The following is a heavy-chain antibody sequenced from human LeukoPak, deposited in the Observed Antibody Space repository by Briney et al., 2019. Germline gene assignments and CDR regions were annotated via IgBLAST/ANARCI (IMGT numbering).Heavy chain of an antibody. Sequence: GASVKVSCKASGYTFTGYYMHWVRQAPGQGLEWMGRINPNSGGTNYAQKFQGRVTMTRDTSISTAYMELSRLRSDDTAVYYCARNSNTYCTNGVCYDFDYWGQGTLVTVSS. CDR2: INPNSGGT. CDR3: ARNSNTYCTNGVCYDFDY. J-gene: IGHJ4*02. V-gene: IGHV1-2*06. CDR1: GYTFTGYY. D-gene: IGHD2-8*01.